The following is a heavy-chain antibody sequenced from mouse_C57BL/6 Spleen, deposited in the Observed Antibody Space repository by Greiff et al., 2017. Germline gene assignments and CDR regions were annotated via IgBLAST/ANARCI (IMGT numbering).Heavy chain of an antibody. V-gene: IGHV1-82*01. J-gene: IGHJ4*01. D-gene: IGHD3-3*01. CDR1: GYAFSSSW. CDR3: ARGGPHYYAMDY. CDR2: IYPGDGDT. Sequence: QVQLQQSGPELVKPGASVKISCKASGYAFSSSWMNWVKQRPGKGLEWIGRIYPGDGDTNYNGKFKGKATLTADKSSSTACMQLSSLTSEDSAVYFCARGGPHYYAMDYWGQGTSVTVSS.